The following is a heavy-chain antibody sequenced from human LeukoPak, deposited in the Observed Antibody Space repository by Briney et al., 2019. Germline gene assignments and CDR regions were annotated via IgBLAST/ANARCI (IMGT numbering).Heavy chain of an antibody. Sequence: PGGSLRLSCAASGFSFTGYGMNWVRQAPGKGLERISYIGSSGSAGNNIYYAVSVKGRFTISRDNAKDSLFLQMNSLRDADTAVYYCARAPTPYFTYYMDVWGKGATVTVSS. V-gene: IGHV3-48*02. CDR3: ARAPTPYFTYYMDV. J-gene: IGHJ6*03. CDR2: IGSSGSAGNNI. CDR1: GFSFTGYG. D-gene: IGHD2-21*01.